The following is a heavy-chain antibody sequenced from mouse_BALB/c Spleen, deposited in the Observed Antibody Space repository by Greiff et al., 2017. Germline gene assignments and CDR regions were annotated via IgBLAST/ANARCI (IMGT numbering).Heavy chain of an antibody. J-gene: IGHJ3*01. V-gene: IGHV5-17*02. CDR2: ISSGSSTI. D-gene: IGHD1-1*01. CDR1: GFTFSSFG. CDR3: ARDYYGSSSAWFAY. Sequence: VQLKQSGGGLVQPGGSRKLSCAASGFTFSSFGMHWVRQAPEKGLEWVAYISSGSSTIYYADTVKGRFTISRDNPKNTLFLQMTSLRSEDTAMYYCARDYYGSSSAWFAYWGQGTLVTVSA.